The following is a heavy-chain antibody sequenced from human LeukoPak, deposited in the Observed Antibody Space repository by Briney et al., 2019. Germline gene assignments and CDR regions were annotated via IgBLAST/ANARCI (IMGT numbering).Heavy chain of an antibody. CDR1: GFTFSSYG. Sequence: GRSLRLSCAASGFTFSSYGMHWVRQAPGKGLEWVAVISYDGSNKYYADSVKGRFTISRDNSKNTLYLQVNSLRAEDTAVYYCAKGGKWDVTPFDYWGQGALVTVSS. CDR3: AKGGKWDVTPFDY. J-gene: IGHJ4*02. D-gene: IGHD1-26*01. V-gene: IGHV3-30*18. CDR2: ISYDGSNK.